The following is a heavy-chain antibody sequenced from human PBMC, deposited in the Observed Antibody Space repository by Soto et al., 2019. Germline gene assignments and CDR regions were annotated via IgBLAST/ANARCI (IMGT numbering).Heavy chain of an antibody. CDR3: ARVRIAARLNYYSGMDV. V-gene: IGHV4-59*01. CDR1: GGSISSYC. Sequence: SETLSLTFTVSGGSISSYCWSWIRQPPGKGLEWIGYIYYSGSTNYNPSLKSRVTISVDTSKNQFSLKLSSVTAADTAVYYCARVRIAARLNYYSGMDVGGQGTKVTVS. D-gene: IGHD6-6*01. J-gene: IGHJ6*02. CDR2: IYYSGST.